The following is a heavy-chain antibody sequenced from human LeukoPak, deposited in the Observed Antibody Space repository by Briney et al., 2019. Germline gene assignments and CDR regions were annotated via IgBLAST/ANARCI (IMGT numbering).Heavy chain of an antibody. Sequence: GGSLRLSCAASGFTFSSYWMSWVRQAPGKGLEWVSYISSSGSTIYYADSVKGRFTISRDNAKNSLYLQMNSLRAEDTAVYYCARDRPYYGGNSNFIDYWGQGTLVTVSS. CDR2: ISSSGSTI. V-gene: IGHV3-48*04. J-gene: IGHJ4*02. CDR3: ARDRPYYGGNSNFIDY. D-gene: IGHD4-17*01. CDR1: GFTFSSYW.